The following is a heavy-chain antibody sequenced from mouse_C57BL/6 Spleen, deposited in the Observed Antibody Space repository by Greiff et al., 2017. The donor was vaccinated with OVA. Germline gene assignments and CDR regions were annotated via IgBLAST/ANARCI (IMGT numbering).Heavy chain of an antibody. CDR1: GFTFSDYY. CDR3: ARRDYYGSDWYFDV. Sequence: EVQVVESGGGLVQPGGSLKLSCAASGFTFSDYYMYWVRQTPEKRLEWVAYISNGGGSTYYPDTVKGRFTISRDNAKNTLYLQMSRLKSEYTAMYYCARRDYYGSDWYFDVWGTGTTVTVSS. V-gene: IGHV5-12*01. CDR2: ISNGGGST. J-gene: IGHJ1*03. D-gene: IGHD1-1*01.